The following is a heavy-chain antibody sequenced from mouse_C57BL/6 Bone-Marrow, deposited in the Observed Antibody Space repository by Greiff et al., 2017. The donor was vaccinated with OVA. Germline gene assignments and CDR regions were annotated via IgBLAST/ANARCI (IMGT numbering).Heavy chain of an antibody. Sequence: VQLQQSGAELARPGASVKLSCKASGYTFTSYGISWVKQRTGQGLEWIGEIYPRSGNNYYNATFQGKATLTAAKSSSTAYMELRSLTSEDTAVYFCASHWDPDGWGKGTTLTVSS. D-gene: IGHD4-1*01. CDR1: GYTFTSYG. CDR3: ASHWDPDG. V-gene: IGHV1-81*01. CDR2: IYPRSGNN. J-gene: IGHJ2*01.